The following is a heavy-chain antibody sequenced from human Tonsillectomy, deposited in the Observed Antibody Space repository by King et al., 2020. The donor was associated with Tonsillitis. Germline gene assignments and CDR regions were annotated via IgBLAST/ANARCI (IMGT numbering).Heavy chain of an antibody. V-gene: IGHV3-74*01. CDR2: INSDGSST. D-gene: IGHD3-22*01. CDR1: GFTFSSHW. J-gene: IGHJ6*02. CDR3: AREIGYDSSGYYYYYGMDV. Sequence: VQLVESGGGLVQPGGSLRLSCAASGFTFSSHWMHWVRPVSGKGLVWVSRINSDGSSTSYADSVKGRFTISRDNAKNTLYLQMNSMRAEDKAVYYCAREIGYDSSGYYYYYGMDVWGQGTTVTVAS.